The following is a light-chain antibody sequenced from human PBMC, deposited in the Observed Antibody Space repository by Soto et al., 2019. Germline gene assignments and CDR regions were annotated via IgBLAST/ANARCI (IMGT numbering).Light chain of an antibody. J-gene: IGLJ2*01. CDR1: NSDVGGYNY. V-gene: IGLV2-14*01. CDR3: NSRTSSGSSV. CDR2: EVS. Sequence: QSSMTQHASLSGSPGQSITISCTGTNSDVGGYNYVSWYQQHPGKAPKLMIYEVSKRPSGVSNRFSGSKSGNTASLTISGLQADDEAEYYCNSRTSSGSSVFGGGTKVTVL.